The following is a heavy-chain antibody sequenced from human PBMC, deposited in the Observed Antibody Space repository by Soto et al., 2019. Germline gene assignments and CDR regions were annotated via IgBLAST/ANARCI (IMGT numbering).Heavy chain of an antibody. CDR3: AREPKQNYDSSPWNGGFDS. CDR1: GDSISSPHYY. CDR2: TYYTGNN. Sequence: SETLSLTCTVSGDSISSPHYYWTWIRQPPGKGLEWVGYTYYTGNNFYNPALKRRVAMSVDPSTNQFSLKLASVTDADTAVYFCAREPKQNYDSSPWNGGFDSWGPGTLVTVSS. V-gene: IGHV4-30-4*01. J-gene: IGHJ4*02. D-gene: IGHD3-22*01.